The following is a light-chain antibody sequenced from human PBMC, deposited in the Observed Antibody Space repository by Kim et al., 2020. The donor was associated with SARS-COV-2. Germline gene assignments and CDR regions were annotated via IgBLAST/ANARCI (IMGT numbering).Light chain of an antibody. Sequence: SGGERVTITCRASKDINNYLALYQQKPGRVPALLIYAASALQSGVPSRVSASGSGTDFNLTISGLQPEDIGIYYCQKYDSVPRTFGPGTKVDIK. V-gene: IGKV1-27*01. J-gene: IGKJ1*01. CDR3: QKYDSVPRT. CDR1: KDINNY. CDR2: AAS.